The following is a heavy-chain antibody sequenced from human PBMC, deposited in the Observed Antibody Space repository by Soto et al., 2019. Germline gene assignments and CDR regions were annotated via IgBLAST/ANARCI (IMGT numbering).Heavy chain of an antibody. V-gene: IGHV4-31*03. J-gene: IGHJ4*02. D-gene: IGHD3-16*02. CDR3: ARGHYDYTWGSYRYTHLDY. Sequence: SETLSLTCTASGGSISSGGYYWSWIRQHPGKGLEWIGYIYYSGSTYYNPSLKSRVTISVDTSKNQFSLKLSSVTAADTAVYNCARGHYDYTWGSYRYTHLDYWGQGTLVTVSS. CDR2: IYYSGST. CDR1: GGSISSGGYY.